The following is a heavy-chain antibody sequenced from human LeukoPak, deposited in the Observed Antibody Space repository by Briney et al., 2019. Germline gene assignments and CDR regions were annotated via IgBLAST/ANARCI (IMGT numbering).Heavy chain of an antibody. CDR2: ISSSSSYI. V-gene: IGHV3-21*01. J-gene: IGHJ4*02. D-gene: IGHD3-10*01. Sequence: GGSLRLSCAASGFTFSIYSMNWVRQAPGKGLEWVSSISSSSSYIYYADSVKGRFTISRDNAKNSLYLQMNSLRAEDTAVYYCARETYYYGSGSSIFDYWGQGTLVTVTS. CDR1: GFTFSIYS. CDR3: ARETYYYGSGSSIFDY.